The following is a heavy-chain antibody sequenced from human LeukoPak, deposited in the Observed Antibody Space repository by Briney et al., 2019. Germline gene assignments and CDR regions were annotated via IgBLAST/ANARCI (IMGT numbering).Heavy chain of an antibody. J-gene: IGHJ4*02. CDR2: IYYSGTT. CDR1: GASIGSYY. D-gene: IGHD5-12*01. CDR3: ARDGYSGYGPNIYFDY. V-gene: IGHV4-59*01. Sequence: SETLTLPCTVSGASIGSYYWNWIRQPPGKGLQWIGYIYYSGTTNYNPSLKSRVTISIDTSKNQFSLELSSVTAADTAVYYCARDGYSGYGPNIYFDYWGQGTLVTVSS.